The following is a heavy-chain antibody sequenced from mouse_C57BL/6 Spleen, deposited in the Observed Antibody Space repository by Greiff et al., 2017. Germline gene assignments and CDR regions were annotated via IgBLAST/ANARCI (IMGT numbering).Heavy chain of an antibody. V-gene: IGHV2-9-1*01. J-gene: IGHJ1*03. CDR2: IWTGGGT. CDR1: GFSLTSYA. Sequence: VQLVESGPGLVAPSQSLSITCTVSGFSLTSYAISWVRQPPGKGLEWLGVIWTGGGTNYNSALKSRLSISKDNSKSQVFLKMNSLQTDDTARYYCARTLAYYSTWYFDVWGTGTTVTVSS. CDR3: ARTLAYYSTWYFDV. D-gene: IGHD2-5*01.